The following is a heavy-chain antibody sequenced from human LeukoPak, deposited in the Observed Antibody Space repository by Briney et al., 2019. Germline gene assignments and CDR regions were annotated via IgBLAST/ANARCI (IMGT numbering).Heavy chain of an antibody. Sequence: GRSLRLSCAASGLAFSTYAMHWVRRAPDKGLEWMAVISYDGTNKYYSDSVKGRFTISRDNSKNTLYLQMNSLRAEDTAVYYCARDLWGANSYWGQGSLVTVSS. CDR3: ARDLWGANSY. J-gene: IGHJ4*02. CDR2: ISYDGTNK. V-gene: IGHV3-30-3*01. CDR1: GLAFSTYA. D-gene: IGHD2/OR15-2a*01.